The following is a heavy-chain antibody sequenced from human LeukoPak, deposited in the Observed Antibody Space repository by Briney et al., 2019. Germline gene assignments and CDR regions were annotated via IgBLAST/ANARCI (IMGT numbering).Heavy chain of an antibody. CDR3: ATTSYDFWSGYYSPARYFDY. CDR2: IYPGDSHT. J-gene: IGHJ4*02. D-gene: IGHD3-3*01. V-gene: IGHV5-51*01. CDR1: GYSFTSYW. Sequence: GASLQISCKGSGYSFTSYWIGCVRPMPGKRLEWMGIIYPGDSHTRYSPSFQGQVTISADKSISTAYLQWSSLKASDTAMYYCATTSYDFWSGYYSPARYFDYWGQGTLVTVSS.